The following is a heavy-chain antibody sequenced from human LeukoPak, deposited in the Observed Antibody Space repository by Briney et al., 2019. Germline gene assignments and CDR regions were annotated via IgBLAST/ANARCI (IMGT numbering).Heavy chain of an antibody. CDR3: ARVAIAARPGAFDI. D-gene: IGHD6-6*01. Sequence: GGSLRLSCAASGFTFSSCWMSWVRQAPGKGLEWVANIKEDGSLKHYVDSVKGRSTISRDNAKNSLYLQMNSLRAEDTAAYYCARVAIAARPGAFDIWGQGTMVTVSS. CDR2: IKEDGSLK. J-gene: IGHJ3*02. CDR1: GFTFSSCW. V-gene: IGHV3-7*01.